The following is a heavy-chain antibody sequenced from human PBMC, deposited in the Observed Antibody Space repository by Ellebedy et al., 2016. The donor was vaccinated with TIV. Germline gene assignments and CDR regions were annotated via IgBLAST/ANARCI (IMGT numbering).Heavy chain of an antibody. CDR3: ARVIRGSSGMDV. J-gene: IGHJ6*02. Sequence: ASVKVSCKTSGYIFTAYYIHWVRQAPGQGLEWMGWINPDSGVTNFAQKFQGRVIMTRDTSVNTAYMELSRLESDDTAVYYCARVIRGSSGMDVWGQGTTVIVS. V-gene: IGHV1-2*02. CDR1: GYIFTAYY. CDR2: INPDSGVT. D-gene: IGHD6-13*01.